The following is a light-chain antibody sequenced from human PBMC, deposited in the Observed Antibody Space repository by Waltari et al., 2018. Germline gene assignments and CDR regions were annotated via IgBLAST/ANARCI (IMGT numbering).Light chain of an antibody. CDR1: RTDIGAYNY. J-gene: IGLJ2*01. CDR3: SSYTNTNTFVL. CDR2: DVS. V-gene: IGLV2-14*03. Sequence: QSALTQPASVSGSPGQSITIPCIGTRTDIGAYNYVSWYQQYPGKAPKLMIFDVSKRPSGVSDRFSASKSANTASLTISGLQAEDEADYYCSSYTNTNTFVLFGGGTKVTVL.